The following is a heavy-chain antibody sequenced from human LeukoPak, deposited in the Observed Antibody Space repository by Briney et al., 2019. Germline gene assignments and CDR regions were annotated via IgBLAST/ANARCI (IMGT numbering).Heavy chain of an antibody. Sequence: SETLSPTCAVYGGSFSGYYWSWIRQPPGKGLEWIGEINHSGSTNYNPSLKSRVTISVDTSKNQFSLKLSSVTAADTAVYYCARDGYDSGMIFDYWGQGTLVTVSS. D-gene: IGHD5-12*01. J-gene: IGHJ4*02. CDR1: GGSFSGYY. CDR3: ARDGYDSGMIFDY. CDR2: INHSGST. V-gene: IGHV4-34*01.